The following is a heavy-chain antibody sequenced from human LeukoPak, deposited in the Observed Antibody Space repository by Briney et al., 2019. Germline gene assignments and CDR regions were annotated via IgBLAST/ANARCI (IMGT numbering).Heavy chain of an antibody. CDR2: ISYDGSNK. J-gene: IGHJ3*02. CDR3: ARAVWQQQLVSGAFDI. V-gene: IGHV3-30-3*01. CDR1: GFTFSSYA. D-gene: IGHD6-13*01. Sequence: PGRSLRLSCAASGFTFSSYAMHWVRQAPGKGLEWVAVISYDGSNKYYADSVKGRFTISRDNSKNTLYLQTNSLRAEDTAVYYCARAVWQQQLVSGAFDIWGQGTMVTVSS.